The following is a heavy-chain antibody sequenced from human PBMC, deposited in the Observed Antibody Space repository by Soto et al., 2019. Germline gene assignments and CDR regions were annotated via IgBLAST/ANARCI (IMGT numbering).Heavy chain of an antibody. J-gene: IGHJ4*02. CDR1: GFTFSSYG. V-gene: IGHV3-33*08. D-gene: IGHD2-21*01. Sequence: PGGSLRLSCAASGFTFSSYGIHWVRQAAGKGLEWVAGIWYDGSIKTYEESVKGRFTISRDNARNMLFLEMNSLRPEDTAVYYCARADCGGQCPCDYWGEGTLVTVSS. CDR2: IWYDGSIK. CDR3: ARADCGGQCPCDY.